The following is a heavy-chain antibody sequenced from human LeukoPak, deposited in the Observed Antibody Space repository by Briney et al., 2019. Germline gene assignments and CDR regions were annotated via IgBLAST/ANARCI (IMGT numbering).Heavy chain of an antibody. J-gene: IGHJ4*02. CDR3: ARGYDSSGYYPDFDY. CDR1: GFTFSSYA. Sequence: PGGSLRLSCAVSGFTFSSYAMHWVRQAPGKGLEYVSAISSNGGSTYYANSVKGRFTISRDNSKNTLYLQMGSLRAEDMAVYYCARGYDSSGYYPDFDYWGQGTLVTVSS. D-gene: IGHD3-22*01. V-gene: IGHV3-64*01. CDR2: ISSNGGST.